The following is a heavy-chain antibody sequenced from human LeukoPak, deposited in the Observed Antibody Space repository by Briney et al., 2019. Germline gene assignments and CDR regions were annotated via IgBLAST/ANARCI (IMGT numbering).Heavy chain of an antibody. D-gene: IGHD5-18*01. CDR1: GFTFSSYA. CDR2: ISYDGSNK. Sequence: GGSLRLSCAASGFTFSSYAMHWVRQAPGKGLEWVAVISYDGSNKYYADSVKGRFTISRDNSKNTLYLQMNSLRAEDTAVYYCAKGQLWHHFDYWGQGTLVTVSS. CDR3: AKGQLWHHFDY. J-gene: IGHJ4*02. V-gene: IGHV3-30-3*01.